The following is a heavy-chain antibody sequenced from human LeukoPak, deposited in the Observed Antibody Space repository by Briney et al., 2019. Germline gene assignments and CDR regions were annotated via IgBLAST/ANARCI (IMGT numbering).Heavy chain of an antibody. Sequence: SETLSLTCTVSGGSVNSGSYYWNWIRQPPGKGLEWIGYIYYSGSTNYNPSLKSRVTISVDTSKKQFSLRLSSVTAADTAVYYCARGTAVAGTWGQGTLVTVSS. D-gene: IGHD6-19*01. J-gene: IGHJ5*02. CDR2: IYYSGST. V-gene: IGHV4-61*01. CDR3: ARGTAVAGT. CDR1: GGSVNSGSYY.